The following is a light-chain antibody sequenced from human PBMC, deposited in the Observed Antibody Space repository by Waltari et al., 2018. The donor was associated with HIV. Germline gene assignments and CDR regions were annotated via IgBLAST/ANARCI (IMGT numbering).Light chain of an antibody. CDR3: CSYAGSSTYV. CDR2: DVS. Sequence: QSALTQPASVSGYPEQTLTISCTVTSSAVGGYNYASWYQQHPGKAPKLMSYDVSKRPSGVSNRFSGSKSGNTASLTISGLQAEDEADYYCCSYAGSSTYVFGTGTKVTVL. V-gene: IGLV2-23*02. J-gene: IGLJ1*01. CDR1: SSAVGGYNY.